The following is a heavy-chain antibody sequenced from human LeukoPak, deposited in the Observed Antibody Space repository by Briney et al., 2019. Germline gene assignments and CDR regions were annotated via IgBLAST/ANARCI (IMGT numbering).Heavy chain of an antibody. CDR1: GYTFTGYY. CDR2: INPNSGGT. V-gene: IGHV1-2*04. D-gene: IGHD3-10*01. CDR3: ARAYFGELQAFDI. J-gene: IGHJ3*02. Sequence: ASVKVSCKASGYTFTGYYMHWVRQAPGQGLEWMGWINPNSGGTNYAQKFQGWVTMTRDTSISTAYMELSRLRSDDTAVYYCARAYFGELQAFDIWGQGTMVTVSS.